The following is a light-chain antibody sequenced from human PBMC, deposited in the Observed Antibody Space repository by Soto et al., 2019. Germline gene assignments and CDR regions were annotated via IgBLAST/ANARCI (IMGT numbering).Light chain of an antibody. CDR3: QQYSVYPIT. CDR2: KAS. Sequence: DIQMTQSPSTLSASVGDRVTITCRASQSISSWLAWYQQKPVKTPKSLNYKASSLESGVPSRFSGGGSGTEFTLTISSLQPDDFATYYCQQYSVYPITFGQGTRLEIK. CDR1: QSISSW. V-gene: IGKV1-5*03. J-gene: IGKJ5*01.